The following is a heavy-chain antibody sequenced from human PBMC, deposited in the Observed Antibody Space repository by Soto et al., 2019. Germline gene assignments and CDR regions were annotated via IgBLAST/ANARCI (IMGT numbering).Heavy chain of an antibody. CDR3: ARLDSTMARGITYNYYDMGV. V-gene: IGHV1-2*02. D-gene: IGHD3-10*01. CDR1: GYTFTGYY. Sequence: ASVKFSCKASGYTFTGYYMHWVRQAPGQGLEWMGWINPNSGGTNYAQKFQGRVTMTRDTSISTAYMELSRLRSDDTAMYYCARLDSTMARGITYNYYDMGVWGQGTTVTVSS. CDR2: INPNSGGT. J-gene: IGHJ6*02.